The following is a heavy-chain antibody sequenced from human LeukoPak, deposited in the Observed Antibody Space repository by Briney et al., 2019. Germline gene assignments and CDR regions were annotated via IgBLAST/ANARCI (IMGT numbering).Heavy chain of an antibody. CDR2: INHSGST. V-gene: IGHV4-34*01. CDR1: GGSFSGYY. D-gene: IGHD3-10*01. J-gene: IGHJ5*02. CDR3: ARAVLPKPAPLVRFDP. Sequence: SETLSLTCAVYGGSFSGYYWGWIRQPPGKWLEWIGEINHSGSTNYNPSLKSRVTISVDTSKNQFSLKLSSVTAADTAVYYCARAVLPKPAPLVRFDPWGQGTLVTVSS.